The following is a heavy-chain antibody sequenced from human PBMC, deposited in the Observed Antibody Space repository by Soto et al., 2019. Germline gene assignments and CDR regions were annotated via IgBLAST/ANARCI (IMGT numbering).Heavy chain of an antibody. CDR1: GYRFSDYW. CDR2: IYVDDSET. CDR3: AGGGVRGVITRTRDYYGMDV. J-gene: IGHJ6*02. Sequence: ESLKISCQGSGYRFSDYWIVWVRQMPGKGLEWMGMIYVDDSETRYSPSFQGQVTISADLPTSTAYLQWSSLKASDTAMYYCAGGGVRGVITRTRDYYGMDVWGQGTTVTVSS. V-gene: IGHV5-51*04. D-gene: IGHD3-10*01.